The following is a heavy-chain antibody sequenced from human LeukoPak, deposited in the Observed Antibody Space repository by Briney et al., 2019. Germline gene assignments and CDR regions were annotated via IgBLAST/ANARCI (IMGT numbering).Heavy chain of an antibody. V-gene: IGHV4-59*01. CDR1: GGSIKTSY. CDR2: ISHSRST. CDR3: ARDSLYATNWYDP. Sequence: PSETLSLTCTVSGGSIKTSYWNWIRQSPGKGLEWIGYISHSRSTNYNPSLEGRVTISIDMCKNQFSLKLRSVTAADTAVYYCARDSLYATNWYDPWGQGTLVTVSS. J-gene: IGHJ5*02. D-gene: IGHD2-8*01.